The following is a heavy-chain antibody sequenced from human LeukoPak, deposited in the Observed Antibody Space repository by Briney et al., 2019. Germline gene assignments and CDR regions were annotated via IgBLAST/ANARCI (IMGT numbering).Heavy chain of an antibody. V-gene: IGHV3-23*01. J-gene: IGHJ3*02. D-gene: IGHD2-15*01. CDR3: AKLTGGPNAQGGFDT. CDR1: GFTFSDYA. CDR2: IGATGYST. Sequence: GGSLRLSCAASGFTFSDYAMTWVRQAPGKGLEWVSAIGATGYSTYYADSVKGRFTISRDNSKNTLYLQVNVLRADDTAVYFCAKLTGGPNAQGGFDTWGQGTMVTVSS.